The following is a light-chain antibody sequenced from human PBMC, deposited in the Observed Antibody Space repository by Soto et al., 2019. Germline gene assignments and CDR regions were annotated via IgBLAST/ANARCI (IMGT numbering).Light chain of an antibody. CDR1: QSLVHSDGNTY. J-gene: IGKJ1*01. CDR3: MQGSHWPRT. Sequence: VLTQSPLSLPVTPGQPASISCRSSQSLVHSDGNTYLSWYQQRPGQSPRRLIYRISNRDSGVPDRFGGSGSGTDFTLEISRVEAEDVGVYFCMQGSHWPRTFGQGTKVDIK. V-gene: IGKV2-30*02. CDR2: RIS.